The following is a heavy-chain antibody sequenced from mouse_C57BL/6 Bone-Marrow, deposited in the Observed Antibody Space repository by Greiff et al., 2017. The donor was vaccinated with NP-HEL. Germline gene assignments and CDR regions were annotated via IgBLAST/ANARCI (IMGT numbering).Heavy chain of an antibody. J-gene: IGHJ4*01. Sequence: VKLQESGAELARPGASVKLSCKASGYTFTSYGISWVKQRTGQGLEWIGEIYPRSGNTYYNEKFKGKATLTADKSSSTAYMELRSLTSEDSAVYFCARGGIYYGNFHYAMDYWGQGTSVTVSS. CDR1: GYTFTSYG. V-gene: IGHV1-81*01. CDR3: ARGGIYYGNFHYAMDY. D-gene: IGHD2-1*01. CDR2: IYPRSGNT.